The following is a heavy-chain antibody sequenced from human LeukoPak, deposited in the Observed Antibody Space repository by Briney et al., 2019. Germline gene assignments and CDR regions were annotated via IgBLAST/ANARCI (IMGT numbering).Heavy chain of an antibody. CDR1: GFTFSINW. D-gene: IGHD3-16*01. CDR2: INSDGSST. V-gene: IGHV3-74*01. Sequence: GGSLRLSCAASGFTFSINWMHWVRQAPGKGLVGVSRINSDGSSTNYADSVKGRFTISRDNAKNTLYLQMNSLRAEDTAVYYCARDIYGYFDLWGRGTLVTVSS. CDR3: ARDIYGYFDL. J-gene: IGHJ2*01.